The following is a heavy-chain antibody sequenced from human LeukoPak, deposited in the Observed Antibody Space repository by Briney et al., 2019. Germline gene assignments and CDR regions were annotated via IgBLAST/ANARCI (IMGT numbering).Heavy chain of an antibody. CDR2: IYPGDSDT. Sequence: GESLKISCKGSGYSFTSYWIGWVRQMPGKGLEWMGIIYPGDSDTRYSPSFQGQVTISADKSISTAYPQWSSLKASDTAMYYCARRLGSSGWFNWFDPWGQGTLVTVSS. CDR3: ARRLGSSGWFNWFDP. D-gene: IGHD6-19*01. V-gene: IGHV5-51*01. J-gene: IGHJ5*02. CDR1: GYSFTSYW.